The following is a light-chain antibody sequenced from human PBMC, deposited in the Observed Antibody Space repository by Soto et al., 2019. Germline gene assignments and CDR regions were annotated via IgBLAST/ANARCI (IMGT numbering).Light chain of an antibody. J-gene: IGLJ1*01. V-gene: IGLV2-8*01. CDR3: NAHSDNGKHV. CDR1: SNDVGHSSF. Sequence: QSALTQPPSASGSPGQSVTISCTGNSNDVGHSSFISWYQQHPGKGPKLIIYEISKRPSGVPDRFSGSKSVNTASLSVSGRQDEDEADYFCNAHSDNGKHVFGTGTKLTVL. CDR2: EIS.